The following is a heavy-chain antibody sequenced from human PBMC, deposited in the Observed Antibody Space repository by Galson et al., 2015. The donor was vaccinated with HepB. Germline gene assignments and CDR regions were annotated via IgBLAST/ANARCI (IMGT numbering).Heavy chain of an antibody. V-gene: IGHV3-21*01. CDR3: ARALIIAVAGKGRVDP. Sequence: SLRLSCAASGFTFSSYSMNWVRQAPGKGLEWVSSISSSSSYIYYADSVKGRFTISRDNAKDSLYLQMNSLRAEDTAVYYCARALIIAVAGKGRVDPWGQGTLVTVSS. D-gene: IGHD6-19*01. J-gene: IGHJ5*02. CDR2: ISSSSSYI. CDR1: GFTFSSYS.